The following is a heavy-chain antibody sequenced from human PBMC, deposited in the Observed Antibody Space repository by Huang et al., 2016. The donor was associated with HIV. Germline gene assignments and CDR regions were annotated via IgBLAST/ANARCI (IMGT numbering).Heavy chain of an antibody. CDR2: ISYDGSSK. CDR3: AKDGRGSGTYYDYFEY. CDR1: GFTFNKFD. D-gene: IGHD1-26*01. Sequence: QVQLVESGGGVVQPGRSLRLSCAAFGFTFNKFDMHWVRQAQGKGLEWEAIISYDGSSKYHADSVKGRFTISRDKSKNTVYLQMNSLRVEDTAVYYCAKDGRGSGTYYDYFEYWGQGTLVTVSS. J-gene: IGHJ4*02. V-gene: IGHV3-30*18.